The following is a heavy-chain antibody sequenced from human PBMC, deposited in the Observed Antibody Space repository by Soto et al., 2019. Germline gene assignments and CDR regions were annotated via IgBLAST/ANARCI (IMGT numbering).Heavy chain of an antibody. CDR2: ISGSSTYI. D-gene: IGHD2-2*01. Sequence: EVQLVESGGGLVKPGGSLRLSCTSSGFTFSTYSRNWVRQAPGKGLEWVASISGSSTYIYHADSVKGRFTISRDNAKNSLYLQMNSLRAEDTAIYYCATDYHPLIDYWGQGTLVTVSS. CDR3: ATDYHPLIDY. V-gene: IGHV3-21*01. J-gene: IGHJ4*02. CDR1: GFTFSTYS.